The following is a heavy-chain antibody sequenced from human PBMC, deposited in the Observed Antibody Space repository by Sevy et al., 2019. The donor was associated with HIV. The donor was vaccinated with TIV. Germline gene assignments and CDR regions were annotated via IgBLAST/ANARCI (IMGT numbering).Heavy chain of an antibody. CDR2: ITSGSSYI. V-gene: IGHV3-21*01. J-gene: IGHJ6*04. CDR1: GFTFSSYN. D-gene: IGHD3-3*01. CDR3: AKDKTILERRYGMDV. Sequence: GGSLRLSCAASGFTFSSYNINWVRQAPGKGLEWVSSITSGSSYIFYADSVKGRFTTSRDNAKNPLYRQMNSLRAEDRAVDYGAKDKTILERRYGMDVWGKGTTVTVS.